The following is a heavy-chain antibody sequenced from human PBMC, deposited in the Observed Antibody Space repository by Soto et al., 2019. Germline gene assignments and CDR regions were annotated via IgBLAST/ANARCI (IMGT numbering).Heavy chain of an antibody. CDR2: IYYSGGT. V-gene: IGHV4-30-4*01. CDR1: GGSISSGDYY. CDR3: ARLVQLLQGRWFDP. D-gene: IGHD6-13*01. J-gene: IGHJ5*02. Sequence: QVQLQESGPGLVKPSQTLSLTCTVSGGSISSGDYYWSWIRQGPGKGLEWIGYIYYSGGTYYNPSLKSRVTISVDTSKNQFSLKLSSVTAAATAVYYCARLVQLLQGRWFDPWGQGTLVTVSS.